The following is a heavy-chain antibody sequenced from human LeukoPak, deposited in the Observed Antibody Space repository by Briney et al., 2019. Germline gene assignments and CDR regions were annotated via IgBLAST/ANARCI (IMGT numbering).Heavy chain of an antibody. Sequence: SETLSLTCTVSGGSISSYYWSWIRQPPGKGLEWIGYIYYSGSTNYNPSLKSRVTISVDTPKNQFSLKLSSVTAADTAVYYCARALNPLPGTYYFDYWGQGTLVTVSS. D-gene: IGHD2-15*01. J-gene: IGHJ4*02. V-gene: IGHV4-59*08. CDR1: GGSISSYY. CDR2: IYYSGST. CDR3: ARALNPLPGTYYFDY.